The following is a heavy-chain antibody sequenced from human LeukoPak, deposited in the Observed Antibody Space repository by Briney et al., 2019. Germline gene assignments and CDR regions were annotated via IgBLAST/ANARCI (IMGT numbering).Heavy chain of an antibody. D-gene: IGHD3-10*01. CDR3: ARPTYYYDSPHAFDI. V-gene: IGHV4-59*08. J-gene: IGHJ3*02. CDR2: VFYSGST. CDR1: GDSISSYY. Sequence: SETLSLTCTVSGDSISSYYWSWIRQPPGKGLEWIGYVFYSGSTNYNPSLKSRVTISVDTSKNQFSLKLSSVNAADTAVYYCARPTYYYDSPHAFDIWGQGTAVTVSS.